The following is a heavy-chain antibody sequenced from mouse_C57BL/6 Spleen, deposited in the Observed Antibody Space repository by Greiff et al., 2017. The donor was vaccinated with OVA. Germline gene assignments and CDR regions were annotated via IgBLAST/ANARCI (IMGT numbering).Heavy chain of an antibody. D-gene: IGHD1-1*01. CDR1: GFNIKDYY. CDR2: IDPEDGET. Sequence: VQLQQPGAELVKPGASVKLSCTASGFNIKDYYMHWVKQRTKQGLEWIGRIDPEDGETKYAPKFQGKATITADTSSNTAYLQLSSLTSEDTAVDYCASHTVVATDYAMDYWGQGTSVTVSS. V-gene: IGHV14-2*01. CDR3: ASHTVVATDYAMDY. J-gene: IGHJ4*01.